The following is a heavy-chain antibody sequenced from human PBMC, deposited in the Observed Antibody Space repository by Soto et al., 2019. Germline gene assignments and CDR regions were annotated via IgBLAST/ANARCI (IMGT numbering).Heavy chain of an antibody. D-gene: IGHD3-3*01. J-gene: IGHJ4*02. V-gene: IGHV3-33*01. CDR1: GFTFSSYG. Sequence: GGSLRLSCAASGFTFSSYGMHWVRQASGKGLEWVAVIWYDGSNKYYADSVKGRFTISRDNSKKTLYLQMNSLRAEDTAVYYCARGYYDFWRDFDYWGQGTLVTVSS. CDR2: IWYDGSNK. CDR3: ARGYYDFWRDFDY.